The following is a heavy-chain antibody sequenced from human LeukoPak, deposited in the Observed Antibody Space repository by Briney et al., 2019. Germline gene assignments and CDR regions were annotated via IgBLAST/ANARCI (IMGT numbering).Heavy chain of an antibody. CDR1: GFIVSGDF. J-gene: IGHJ4*02. D-gene: IGHD2-15*01. CDR3: AKSVVVITFRFDD. CDR2: IYSDGST. Sequence: GSLRLSCAASGFIVSGDFMSWVRQAPGKGLEWVSVIYSDGSTYYADSVKGRFTISRDNSKNMVYLRMNSLRADDTAVYYCAKSVVVITFRFDDWGQGALVTVSS. V-gene: IGHV3-53*01.